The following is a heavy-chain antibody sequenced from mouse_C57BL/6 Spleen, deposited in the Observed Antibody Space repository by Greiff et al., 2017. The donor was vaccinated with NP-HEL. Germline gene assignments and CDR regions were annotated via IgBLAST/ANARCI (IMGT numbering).Heavy chain of an antibody. CDR3: ARIGREYGSSLDY. CDR2: IYPGSGST. Sequence: QVQLQQPGAELVKPGASVKMSCKASGYTFTSYWITWVKQRPGQGLEWIGEIYPGSGSTNYNEKFKSKATLTVDTSSSTAYMQLSSLTSEDSAVYYCARIGREYGSSLDYWGKGTTLTVSS. D-gene: IGHD1-1*01. J-gene: IGHJ2*01. V-gene: IGHV1-55*01. CDR1: GYTFTSYW.